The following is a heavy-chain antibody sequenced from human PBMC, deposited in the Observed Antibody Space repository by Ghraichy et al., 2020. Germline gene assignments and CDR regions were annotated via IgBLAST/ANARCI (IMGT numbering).Heavy chain of an antibody. CDR2: IYYSGST. J-gene: IGHJ4*02. CDR3: ARDRYGDYFDY. V-gene: IGHV4-59*01. CDR1: GGSISSYY. Sequence: SETLSLTCTVSGGSISSYYWSWIRQPPGKGLEWIGYIYYSGSTNYNPSLKSRVTISVDTSRNQFSLKLSSVTAADTAVYYCARDRYGDYFDYWGQGTLVTVSS. D-gene: IGHD4-17*01.